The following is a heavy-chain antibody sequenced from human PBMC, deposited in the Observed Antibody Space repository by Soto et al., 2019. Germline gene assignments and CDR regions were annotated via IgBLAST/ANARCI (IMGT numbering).Heavy chain of an antibody. J-gene: IGHJ3*01. CDR1: GFTFSSHA. V-gene: IGHV3-23*01. Sequence: EVQLLESGGGLVQPGGSLRLSCAASGFTFSSHALSWVRQAPGKGLEWVSAISGSGGSTYYADSVKGRFTISRDNSKNTLYLQMGRLRAEDTAVYYCAKGLSGYGDSPHDYWGQGTMVTVSS. CDR2: ISGSGGST. D-gene: IGHD4-17*01. CDR3: AKGLSGYGDSPHDY.